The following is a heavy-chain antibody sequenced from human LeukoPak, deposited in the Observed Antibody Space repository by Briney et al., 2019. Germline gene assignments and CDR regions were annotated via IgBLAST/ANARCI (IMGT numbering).Heavy chain of an antibody. CDR3: ARETHDRTMFRGVVDY. V-gene: IGHV4-30-4*01. CDR1: GGSISSNDYY. D-gene: IGHD3-10*01. Sequence: PSETLSLTCTVSGGSISSNDYYWSCIRQPPGKGLECIGYIYYSGSTYYNPSLKSRLTISADTSKNQFSLKLRSVTAADTAVYYCARETHDRTMFRGVVDYWCRGTLVTVSS. CDR2: IYYSGST. J-gene: IGHJ4*02.